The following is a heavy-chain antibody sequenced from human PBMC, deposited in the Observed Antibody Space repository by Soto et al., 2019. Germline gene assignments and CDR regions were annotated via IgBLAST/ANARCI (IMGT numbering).Heavy chain of an antibody. D-gene: IGHD3-22*01. CDR3: ARVSDSSRYYLPHDS. CDR2: IYYSGST. J-gene: IGHJ4*02. CDR1: GGAISSHY. V-gene: IGHV4-59*11. Sequence: SETLSVTCAVSGGAISSHYWIWIRQPPGKGLEWIGDIYYSGSTNYNPSLKSRVTISVDRSKNQFSLNLNSLTAADTAVYYCARVSDSSRYYLPHDSSGQGTLVTVSS.